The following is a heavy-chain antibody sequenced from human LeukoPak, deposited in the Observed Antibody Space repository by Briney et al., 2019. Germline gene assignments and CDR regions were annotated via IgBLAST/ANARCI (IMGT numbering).Heavy chain of an antibody. CDR3: AKDRQDYDSGDYFDY. CDR1: GFTFSSYA. J-gene: IGHJ4*02. V-gene: IGHV3-23*01. D-gene: IGHD3-22*01. CDR2: ISGSGGST. Sequence: GGSLRLSCAASGFTFSSYAMSWVRQAPGKGLEWVSAISGSGGSTYYADSVKGRFTISRDNSKNTLYLQMNSLRAEDTAVYYGAKDRQDYDSGDYFDYWGQEPRVTVS.